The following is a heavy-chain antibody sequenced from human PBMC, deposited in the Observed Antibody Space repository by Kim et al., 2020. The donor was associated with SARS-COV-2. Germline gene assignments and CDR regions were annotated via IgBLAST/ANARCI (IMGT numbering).Heavy chain of an antibody. D-gene: IGHD1-1*01. CDR3: ARDRLSGHGDYFDY. Sequence: YAQDVPGRFVFSSDSSVSTAYLQITSLQADDTAVYYCARDRLSGHGDYFDYWGQGTLVTVSP. V-gene: IGHV7-4-1*02. J-gene: IGHJ4*02.